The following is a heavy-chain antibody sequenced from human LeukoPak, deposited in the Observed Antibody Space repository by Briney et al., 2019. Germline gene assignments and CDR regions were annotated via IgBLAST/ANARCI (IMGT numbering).Heavy chain of an antibody. CDR1: GVTFSSYG. V-gene: IGHV3-20*01. CDR3: ARGSAFDI. Sequence: GGTLRLSCAASGVTFSSYGMSWLRHAPGKGLEWVSGINWNGGSTGYADSVKGRFTISRDNAKNSLYLQMNSLRAEDTALYHCARGSAFDIWGQGTMVTVSS. J-gene: IGHJ3*02. CDR2: INWNGGST.